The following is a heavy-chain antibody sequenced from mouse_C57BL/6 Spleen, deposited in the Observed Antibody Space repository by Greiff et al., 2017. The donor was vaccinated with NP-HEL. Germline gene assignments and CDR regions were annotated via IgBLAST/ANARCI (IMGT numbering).Heavy chain of an antibody. CDR2: IYPGDGDT. CDR3: ARGDYDALDY. J-gene: IGHJ2*01. CDR1: GYAFSSSW. Sequence: QVQLQQSGPELVKPGASVKISCKASGYAFSSSWMNWVKQRPGKGLEWIGRIYPGDGDTNYNGKFKGKATLTADKSSSTAYMQLSSLTSEDSAVYCWARGDYDALDYWGQGTTLTVSS. V-gene: IGHV1-82*01. D-gene: IGHD2-4*01.